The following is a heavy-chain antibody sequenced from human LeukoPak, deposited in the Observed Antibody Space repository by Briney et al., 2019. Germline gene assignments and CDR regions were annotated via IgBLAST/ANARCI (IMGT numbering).Heavy chain of an antibody. Sequence: GGSRRLSCGASGFTFSNYEMNWVRQAPRMGMEWVSYISASGSTIYYADSVRGRFTISRDNAKNSLYLQMNSLRAEDTAVYYCARVSYFGSAGFDYWGQGTLVTVSS. J-gene: IGHJ4*02. CDR3: ARVSYFGSAGFDY. V-gene: IGHV3-48*03. D-gene: IGHD2-21*01. CDR1: GFTFSNYE. CDR2: ISASGSTI.